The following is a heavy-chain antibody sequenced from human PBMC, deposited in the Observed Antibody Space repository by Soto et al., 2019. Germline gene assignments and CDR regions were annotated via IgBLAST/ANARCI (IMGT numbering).Heavy chain of an antibody. Sequence: PGGSLRLSCAASGFTFTNYALHWVRQAPGKGLEWVAVISYDGSNKYYADSVKGRFTISRDNSKNTLYLQMNSLRAEDTAVYYCAKDRRQRAMGYFDYWGQGTLVTVSS. J-gene: IGHJ4*01. V-gene: IGHV3-30*18. CDR1: GFTFTNYA. CDR2: ISYDGSNK. CDR3: AKDRRQRAMGYFDY. D-gene: IGHD6-25*01.